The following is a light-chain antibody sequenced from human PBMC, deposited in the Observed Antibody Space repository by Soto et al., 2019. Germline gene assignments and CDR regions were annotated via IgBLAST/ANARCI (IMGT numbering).Light chain of an antibody. Sequence: DIQMTQSPSTLSASVGDRVTITCRASQSISSYLNWYQQKPGKAPKLLIYAASSLQSGVPSRFSGSGSGTDFTLTISSLQPEDFATYYCQHSYSTRWTFGQGTK. J-gene: IGKJ1*01. CDR2: AAS. V-gene: IGKV1-39*01. CDR3: QHSYSTRWT. CDR1: QSISSY.